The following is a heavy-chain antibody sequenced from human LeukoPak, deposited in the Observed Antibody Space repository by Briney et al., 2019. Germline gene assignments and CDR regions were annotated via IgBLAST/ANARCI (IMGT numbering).Heavy chain of an antibody. J-gene: IGHJ3*01. CDR2: IYPTDSDT. D-gene: IGHD6-13*01. Sequence: GESLKISFKGSGYTFSNHWIGWVRQMPGKGLECMGIIYPTDSDTIYSPSFQGQVTISADKSFSTAYLQWSSLKASDTAMYYCAVSSSPYGGDAFDVWGQGTMVTVSS. CDR1: GYTFSNHW. V-gene: IGHV5-51*01. CDR3: AVSSSPYGGDAFDV.